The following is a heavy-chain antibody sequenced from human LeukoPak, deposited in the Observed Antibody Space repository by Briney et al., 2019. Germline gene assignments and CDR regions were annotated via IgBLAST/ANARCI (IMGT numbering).Heavy chain of an antibody. CDR1: GYTLTELS. J-gene: IGHJ4*02. CDR2: FDPEDGET. V-gene: IGHV1-24*01. Sequence: GASVKVSCKVSGYTLTELSMHWVRPAPGKGLEWMGGFDPEDGETIYAQKFQGRVTMTEDTSTDTAYMELSSLRSEDTAVYYCATGLAAAAGRRRKTDYWGQGTLVTVSS. CDR3: ATGLAAAAGRRRKTDY. D-gene: IGHD6-13*01.